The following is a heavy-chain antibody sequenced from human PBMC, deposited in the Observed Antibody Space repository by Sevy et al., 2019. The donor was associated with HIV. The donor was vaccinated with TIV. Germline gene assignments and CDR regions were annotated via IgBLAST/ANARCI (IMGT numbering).Heavy chain of an antibody. CDR2: IFWDDDK. CDR3: AHSAPHRTSSHFDN. J-gene: IGHJ4*02. Sequence: SGPTLVKPTQTLTLTCTCSGFSVNTSGVSVGWIRQPPEKALEWLALIFWDDDKRYRPSLRSRLTIAKDTSKNQVVLTMTNVDRVDTATYFCAHSAPHRTSSHFDNWGQGTLVTVSS. CDR1: GFSVNTSGVS. V-gene: IGHV2-5*02. D-gene: IGHD6-6*01.